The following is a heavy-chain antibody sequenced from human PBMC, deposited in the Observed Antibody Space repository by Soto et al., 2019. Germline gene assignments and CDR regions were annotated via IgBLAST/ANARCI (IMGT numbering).Heavy chain of an antibody. CDR3: ARVGYYASGTSDY. V-gene: IGHV4-31*03. CDR2: IYYSGSA. CDR1: GVSISSGDYY. J-gene: IGHJ4*02. Sequence: QVQLQESGPGLVKPSQTLSLTCTVSGVSISSGDYYWSWIRQDPGKGLEWIGYIYYSGSAYYNPSLASRVTLSVDTSENHVSLKLSSVTAADTAVYYCARVGYYASGTSDYWGQGTLVTVSS. D-gene: IGHD3-10*01.